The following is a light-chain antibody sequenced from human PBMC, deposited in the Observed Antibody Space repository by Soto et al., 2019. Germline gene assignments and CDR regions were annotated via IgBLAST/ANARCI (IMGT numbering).Light chain of an antibody. CDR2: KAS. CDR1: KSINSW. Sequence: DIQMTQSPSTLSASVGDRVTITCRDSKSINSWLAWCQQKPGKAPKILIYKASSLESGVPSRFSDSGSGTEFTLTISSLHPDDFATYYCQQYNTYSYTFGQGTKREIK. J-gene: IGKJ2*01. V-gene: IGKV1-5*03. CDR3: QQYNTYSYT.